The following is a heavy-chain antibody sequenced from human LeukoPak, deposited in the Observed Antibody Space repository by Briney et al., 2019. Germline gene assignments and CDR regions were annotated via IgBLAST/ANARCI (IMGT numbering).Heavy chain of an antibody. V-gene: IGHV3-23*01. CDR3: TRDCSSSSGLDY. Sequence: PGGSLRLSCAASGFTFSSYAMSWVRQAPGKGLEWVSAISGSGGSTYYADSVKGRFTISRDNSKNTLYLQMDSLRAEDTAVYYCTRDCSSSSGLDYWGQGTLVTVSS. CDR1: GFTFSSYA. CDR2: ISGSGGST. J-gene: IGHJ4*02. D-gene: IGHD2-2*01.